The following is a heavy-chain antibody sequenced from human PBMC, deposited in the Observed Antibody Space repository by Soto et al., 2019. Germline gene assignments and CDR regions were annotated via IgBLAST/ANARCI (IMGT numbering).Heavy chain of an antibody. V-gene: IGHV3-53*01. Sequence: PGGSLRLSCAASGFTVSSNYMSWVRQAPGKGLEWVSVIYSCGSTYYADSVKGRFTISRDNAKNSLYLQMNSLRAEDTAVYYCARGARTYYYDSSGYQYWGQGTLVTVSS. J-gene: IGHJ4*02. CDR3: ARGARTYYYDSSGYQY. CDR1: GFTVSSNY. CDR2: IYSCGST. D-gene: IGHD3-22*01.